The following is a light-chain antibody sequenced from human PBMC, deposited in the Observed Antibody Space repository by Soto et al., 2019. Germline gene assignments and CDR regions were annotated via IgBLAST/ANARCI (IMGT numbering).Light chain of an antibody. CDR1: QSVSSN. Sequence: EVVMTHSPATLSVSPCERATLSFSASQSVSSNLAWYQQKPGQAPRLLIHGTFTRATGVPARFSGSGSGTESTLIISCLQSEDFALYYCQQYNYWPPSFGPGTKVDIK. CDR2: GTF. CDR3: QQYNYWPPS. V-gene: IGKV3-15*01. J-gene: IGKJ3*01.